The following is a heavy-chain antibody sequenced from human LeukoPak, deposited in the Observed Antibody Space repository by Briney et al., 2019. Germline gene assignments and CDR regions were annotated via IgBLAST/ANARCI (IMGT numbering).Heavy chain of an antibody. CDR2: ISYDGSNK. CDR1: GFTFSSYA. J-gene: IGHJ6*03. CDR3: ARDNRGWQGIAARPKRSDYYYMDV. V-gene: IGHV3-30*04. D-gene: IGHD6-6*01. Sequence: PGRSLRLSCAASGFTFSSYAMHWVRQAPGKGLEWVAVISYDGSNKYYADSVKGRFTISRDNSKNTLYLQMNSLRAEDTAVYYCARDNRGWQGIAARPKRSDYYYMDVWGKGTTVTVSS.